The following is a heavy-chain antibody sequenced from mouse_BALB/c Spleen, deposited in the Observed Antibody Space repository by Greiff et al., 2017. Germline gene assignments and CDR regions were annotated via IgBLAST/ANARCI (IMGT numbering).Heavy chain of an antibody. V-gene: IGHV3-2*02. D-gene: IGHD1-1*01. Sequence: EVHLVESGPGLVKPSQSLSLTCTVTGYSITSDYAWNWIRQFPGNKLEWMGYISYSGSTSYNPSLKSRISITRDTSKNQFFLQLNSVTTEDTATYYCARYGYRYFDVWGAGTTVTVSS. CDR1: GYSITSDYA. CDR2: ISYSGST. J-gene: IGHJ1*01. CDR3: ARYGYRYFDV.